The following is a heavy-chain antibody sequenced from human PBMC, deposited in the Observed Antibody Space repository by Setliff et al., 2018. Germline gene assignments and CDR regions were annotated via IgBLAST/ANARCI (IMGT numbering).Heavy chain of an antibody. J-gene: IGHJ5*02. Sequence: SETLSLTCTVSGASLTGNYWTWIRQPAGKGLEWIGRVYTSGNTNYNPYLKSRLTMSVDTSKNQFYLKLSSVTAADTAVYYCAREGLGTMIAIDPWGQGTLVTVSS. CDR1: GASLTGNY. V-gene: IGHV4-4*07. CDR3: AREGLGTMIAIDP. D-gene: IGHD3-22*01. CDR2: VYTSGNT.